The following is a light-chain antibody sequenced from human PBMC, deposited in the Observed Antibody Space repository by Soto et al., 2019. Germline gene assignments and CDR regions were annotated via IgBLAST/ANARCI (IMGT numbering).Light chain of an antibody. V-gene: IGKV3-11*01. CDR3: QHRSKWPPIT. Sequence: EFVLTQSPATLSLSKGERATLSCRASQSVSTDIAWYQQKPGQAPRLLIYDASSRVTGIPARFTGSGSGTVFTLTISSLEPDDFALYYCQHRSKWPPITFGQGTRLEI. J-gene: IGKJ5*01. CDR1: QSVSTD. CDR2: DAS.